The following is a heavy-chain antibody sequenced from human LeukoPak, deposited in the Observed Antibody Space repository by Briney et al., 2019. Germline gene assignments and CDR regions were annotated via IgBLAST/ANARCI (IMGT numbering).Heavy chain of an antibody. Sequence: SVKVSCKASGGTFSSYAISWVRQAPGQGLEWMGRIIPILGIANYAQKFQGRVTITADKSTSTAYMELSSLRSEDTAVYYCARPGGPSGYPYYFDYWGQGTLVTVSS. CDR2: IIPILGIA. D-gene: IGHD3-22*01. CDR1: GGTFSSYA. CDR3: ARPGGPSGYPYYFDY. V-gene: IGHV1-69*04. J-gene: IGHJ4*02.